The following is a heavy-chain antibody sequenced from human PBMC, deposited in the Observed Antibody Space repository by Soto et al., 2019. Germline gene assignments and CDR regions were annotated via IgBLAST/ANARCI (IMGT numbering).Heavy chain of an antibody. J-gene: IGHJ4*02. CDR2: IYHGGRT. V-gene: IGHV4-4*02. CDR1: GGSSIGINC. D-gene: IGHD3-3*01. CDR3: ARVKYDFWSGYSSGGVDY. Sequence: SETLSVTCAVAGGSSIGINCWRLVHQTPGKGLGWIGEIYHGGRTNYNSSVKSRVTISVDKSKSQFSLKLSSVTAADTAVYYCARVKYDFWSGYSSGGVDYWGQGTLVTVSS.